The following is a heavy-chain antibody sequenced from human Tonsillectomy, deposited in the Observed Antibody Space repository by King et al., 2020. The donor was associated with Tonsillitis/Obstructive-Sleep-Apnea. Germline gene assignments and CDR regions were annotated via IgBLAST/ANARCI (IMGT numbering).Heavy chain of an antibody. CDR1: GFTFSSYA. Sequence: VQLVESGGGLVQPGGSLRLSCAASGFTFSSYAMSWVRQAPGKGLEWGSAISGGGGSTYYADSVKGRFTISRDNSKNTLYLQMNSLRAEDTAVYYCAKDPAIFGVVIRFFDYWGQGTLVTVSS. V-gene: IGHV3-23*04. CDR2: ISGGGGST. J-gene: IGHJ4*02. D-gene: IGHD3-3*01. CDR3: AKDPAIFGVVIRFFDY.